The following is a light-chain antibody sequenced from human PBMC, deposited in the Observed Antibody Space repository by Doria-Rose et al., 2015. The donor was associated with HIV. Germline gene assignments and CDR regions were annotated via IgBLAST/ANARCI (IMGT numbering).Light chain of an antibody. V-gene: IGLV1-40*01. Sequence: QTVGTQEPSVSEDPGQRVTLSCPGSSSNIGAGYDIHWYQQLLGTASTLLIYGNINRPSVVPDRISGSQSGTSPSLAITGLQAEDEVDYYCQSYDSSLSGYVFGTGTKVTVL. CDR2: GNI. CDR1: SSNIGAGYD. CDR3: QSYDSSLSGYV. J-gene: IGLJ1*01.